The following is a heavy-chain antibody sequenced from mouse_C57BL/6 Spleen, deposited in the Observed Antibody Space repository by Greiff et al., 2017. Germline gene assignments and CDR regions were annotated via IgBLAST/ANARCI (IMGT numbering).Heavy chain of an antibody. CDR2: IYPGDGDT. CDR3: ARWLLPTNYFDY. CDR1: GYAFSSSW. V-gene: IGHV1-82*01. Sequence: QVQLQQSGPELVKPGASVKISCKASGYAFSSSWMNWVKQRPGKGLEWIGRIYPGDGDTNYNGKFKGKATLTADKSSSTAYMQLSSLKSEDSAVYFCARWLLPTNYFDYWGQGTTLTVSS. J-gene: IGHJ2*01. D-gene: IGHD2-3*01.